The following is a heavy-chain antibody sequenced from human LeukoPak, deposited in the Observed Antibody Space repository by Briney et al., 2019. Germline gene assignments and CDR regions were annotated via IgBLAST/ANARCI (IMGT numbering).Heavy chain of an antibody. CDR1: GFTFSRFG. V-gene: IGHV3-48*02. CDR3: AQKGGADY. CDR2: ISSSSSSSM. D-gene: IGHD2-15*01. J-gene: IGHJ4*02. Sequence: PGGSLRGSCAASGFTFSRFGMNWVRQAPGKGLEWVSYISSSSSSSMYYADSVKGRFTISRDNAKNSLYLQMNSLRDEDTAVYYCAQKGGADYWGQGTLVTVSS.